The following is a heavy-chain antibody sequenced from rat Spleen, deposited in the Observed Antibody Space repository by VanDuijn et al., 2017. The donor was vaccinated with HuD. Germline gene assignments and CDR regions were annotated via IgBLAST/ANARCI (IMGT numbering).Heavy chain of an antibody. D-gene: IGHD1-11*01. CDR1: GYTFTDYR. CDR2: IYPNSGAT. J-gene: IGHJ4*01. Sequence: QVQLLQSGAALVKPGASMNMSCKASGYTFTDYRVSWVKKSHGKSLEWIGEIYPNSGATDFNEKFKGKATVTVDKSTSTAYMELSRLTSEDSAIYYCTRRSPGGRGIGVMDAWGQGASVTVSS. CDR3: TRRSPGGRGIGVMDA. V-gene: IGHV1-36*01.